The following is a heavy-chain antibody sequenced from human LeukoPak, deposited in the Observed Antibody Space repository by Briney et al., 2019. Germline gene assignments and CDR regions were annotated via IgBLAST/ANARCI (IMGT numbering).Heavy chain of an antibody. D-gene: IGHD6-6*01. V-gene: IGHV4-34*01. CDR2: INHSGST. Sequence: PSETLSLTCALYGGSFSGYYWSWIRQPPGKGLEWIGEINHSGSTNYNPSLKSRVTISVDTSKNQFSLKLSSVTAADTAVYYCARVIAARLFYYYGMDVWGQGTTVTVSS. CDR1: GGSFSGYY. J-gene: IGHJ6*02. CDR3: ARVIAARLFYYYGMDV.